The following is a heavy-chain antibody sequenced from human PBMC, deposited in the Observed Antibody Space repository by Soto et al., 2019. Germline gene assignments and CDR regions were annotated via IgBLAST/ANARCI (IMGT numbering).Heavy chain of an antibody. CDR2: ISAYNGNT. Sequence: ASVKVSCKASGYTFTSYGISWVRQAPGQGLEWMGWISAYNGNTNYAQKLQGRVTMTTDTSTSTAYMELRSLRSDDTAVYYCARVPPSGSLWGFSGWYYDYWGQGTLVTVSS. V-gene: IGHV1-18*01. D-gene: IGHD6-19*01. CDR1: GYTFTSYG. J-gene: IGHJ4*02. CDR3: ARVPPSGSLWGFSGWYYDY.